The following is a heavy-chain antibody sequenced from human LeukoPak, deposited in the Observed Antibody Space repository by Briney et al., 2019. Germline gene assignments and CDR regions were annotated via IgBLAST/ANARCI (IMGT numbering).Heavy chain of an antibody. CDR1: GYSLPTSGVG. CDR3: AHRGSGSFGWFDP. V-gene: IGHV2-5*02. Sequence: SGPTLLKPTQTLTLTCTLSGYSLPTSGVGAGWIRQSPAKALEWLSLIYWDDNKYYSPSLKSRLTITKDTSKNQVVLSMTNMDPVDTATYYCAHRGSGSFGWFDPWGQGTLVTVSS. D-gene: IGHD1-26*01. J-gene: IGHJ5*02. CDR2: IYWDDNK.